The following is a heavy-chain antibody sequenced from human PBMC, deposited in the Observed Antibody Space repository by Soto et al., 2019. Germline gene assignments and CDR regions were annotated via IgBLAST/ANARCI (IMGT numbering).Heavy chain of an antibody. CDR1: GFTFSSYA. D-gene: IGHD2-2*01. J-gene: IGHJ5*02. CDR2: ISGSGGST. V-gene: IGHV3-23*01. CDR3: AKGGYRYCSSTSCYNKWFDP. Sequence: EVQLLESGGGLVQPGGSLRLSCAASGFTFSSYAMSWVRQAPGKGLEWVSAISGSGGSTYYADSVKGRFTISRDNSKNTLYLQMNSLRAEDTAVYYCAKGGYRYCSSTSCYNKWFDPWGQGTLVTVSS.